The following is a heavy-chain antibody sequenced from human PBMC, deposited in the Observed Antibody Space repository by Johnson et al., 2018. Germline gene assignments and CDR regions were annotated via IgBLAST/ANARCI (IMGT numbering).Heavy chain of an antibody. J-gene: IGHJ6*03. CDR2: ISWNSGSI. V-gene: IGHV3-9*01. CDR3: AKDRGVIIEATGHMDV. D-gene: IGHD6-13*01. Sequence: VQPVQSGGGLVQPGRSXRLSCAASGFTFDDYAMHWVRQAPGKGLEGVSGISWNSGSIGYADSVKGRFTISRENAKNSLYLQMNSLRPEDPALYYCAKDRGVIIEATGHMDVWGKGTTVTVSS. CDR1: GFTFDDYA.